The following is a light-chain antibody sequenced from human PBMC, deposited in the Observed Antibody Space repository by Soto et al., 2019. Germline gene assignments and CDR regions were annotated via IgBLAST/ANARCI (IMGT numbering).Light chain of an antibody. Sequence: AIQMTQSPSSLSASVVDRVTITCRASQGIRHYLGWYQQKPGKAPKLLIYAASSLQSGVPSRFSGSGSGTDFTLTISSLQPEDFATYYCLQDYNYPLTFGGGTKVEIK. CDR1: QGIRHY. CDR3: LQDYNYPLT. V-gene: IGKV1-6*01. CDR2: AAS. J-gene: IGKJ4*01.